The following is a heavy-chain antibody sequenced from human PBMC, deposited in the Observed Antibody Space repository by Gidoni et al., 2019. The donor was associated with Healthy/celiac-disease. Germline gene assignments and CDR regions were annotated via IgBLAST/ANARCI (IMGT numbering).Heavy chain of an antibody. J-gene: IGHJ5*02. CDR2: IIPIFGTA. Sequence: QVKLVQSGAEAKPPVSSLKFSRQASGGTFSSYATSWVRQAPGQGLEWMGGIIPIFGTANYAQKFQGRVTITADESTSTAYMELSSLRSEDTAVYYCARARSYAGNWFDPWGQGTLVTVSS. CDR3: ARARSYAGNWFDP. CDR1: GGTFSSYA. D-gene: IGHD1-26*01. V-gene: IGHV1-69*01.